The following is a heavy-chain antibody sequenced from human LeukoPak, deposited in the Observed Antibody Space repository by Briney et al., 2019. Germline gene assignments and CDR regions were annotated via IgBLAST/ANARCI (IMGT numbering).Heavy chain of an antibody. CDR3: ARAFTGSSWYRGFDY. CDR1: GGSISSYY. D-gene: IGHD6-13*01. Sequence: KTSETLSLTCTVSGGSISSYYWSWIRQPPGKGLEWIGYIYYSGSTNYNPSLKSRVTISVDTSKNQFSLKLSSVTAADTAVYYCARAFTGSSWYRGFDYWGQGTLVTVSS. V-gene: IGHV4-59*01. J-gene: IGHJ4*02. CDR2: IYYSGST.